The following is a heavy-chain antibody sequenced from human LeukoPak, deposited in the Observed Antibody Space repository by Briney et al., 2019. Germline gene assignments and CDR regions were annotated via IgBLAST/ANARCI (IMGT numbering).Heavy chain of an antibody. CDR2: INHSGST. CDR3: ARGQGYSYGYRPNWFDP. V-gene: IGHV4-34*01. Sequence: SETLSLTCAVYGGSFSGYYWSWIRQPPGKGLEWIGEINHSGSTNYNPSLKSRVTISVDTSKNQFSLKLSSVTAADTAVYYCARGQGYSYGYRPNWFDPWGQGTLVTVSS. CDR1: GGSFSGYY. J-gene: IGHJ5*02. D-gene: IGHD5-18*01.